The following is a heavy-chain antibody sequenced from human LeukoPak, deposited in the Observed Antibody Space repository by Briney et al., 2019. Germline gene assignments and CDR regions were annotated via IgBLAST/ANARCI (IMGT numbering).Heavy chain of an antibody. CDR2: INPNSGGT. D-gene: IGHD3-9*01. J-gene: IGHJ4*02. CDR3: ANLGMVYNILTGFRRPQTDDY. V-gene: IGHV1-2*02. Sequence: ASVKVSCKASGYTFTGYYMHWVRQAPGQGLEWMGWINPNSGGTNYAQKFQGRVTMTRDTSISTAYMELSRLRSDDTAVYYCANLGMVYNILTGFRRPQTDDYWGQGTLVTVSS. CDR1: GYTFTGYY.